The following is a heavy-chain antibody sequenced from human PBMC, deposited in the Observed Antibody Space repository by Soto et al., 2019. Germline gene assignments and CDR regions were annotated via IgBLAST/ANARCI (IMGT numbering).Heavy chain of an antibody. CDR1: GVTFSSYA. CDR2: IIPIFGTA. Sequence: ASVKVSCKASGVTFSSYAISWVRQAPGQGLEWMGGIIPIFGTANYAQKFQGRVTITADESTSTAYMELSSLRSEDTAVYYCASKKGIAAAGTWWFDPWGQGTRVTVSA. D-gene: IGHD6-13*01. V-gene: IGHV1-69*13. J-gene: IGHJ5*02. CDR3: ASKKGIAAAGTWWFDP.